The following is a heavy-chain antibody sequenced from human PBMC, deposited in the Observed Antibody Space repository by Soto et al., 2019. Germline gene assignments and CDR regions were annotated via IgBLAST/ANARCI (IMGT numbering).Heavy chain of an antibody. J-gene: IGHJ6*02. CDR1: GFTFSSDG. Sequence: GGSMRLSCAAAGFTFSSDGMNWVRQAPGKGLEWEAEIWNDGSNKYYADSVKGRFTISRDNSKNTLYLQMNSLRAEDTAVYYCASGRAHIPGHTPKRMDVWGQGTTVTVSS. CDR2: IWNDGSNK. D-gene: IGHD2-2*02. CDR3: ASGRAHIPGHTPKRMDV. V-gene: IGHV3-33*01.